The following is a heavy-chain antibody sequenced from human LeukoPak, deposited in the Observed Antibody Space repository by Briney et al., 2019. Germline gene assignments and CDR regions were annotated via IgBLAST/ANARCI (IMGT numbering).Heavy chain of an antibody. Sequence: GGSLRLSCAASGLTVSGFFMTWVRQPPRSGLQSVSVIYGGGSKDYEDPVKARFTISRDNSKNPLYLQMNSLRAEDTAVYYCARGHRGAGAYFFDFWGQGTLVTVSS. CDR3: ARGHRGAGAYFFDF. CDR2: IYGGGSK. D-gene: IGHD2-21*01. V-gene: IGHV3-53*01. J-gene: IGHJ4*02. CDR1: GLTVSGFF.